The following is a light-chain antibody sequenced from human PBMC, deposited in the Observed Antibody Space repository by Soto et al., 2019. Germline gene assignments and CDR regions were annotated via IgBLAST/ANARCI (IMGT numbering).Light chain of an antibody. V-gene: IGLV2-11*01. CDR1: SNDVGGYHY. J-gene: IGLJ1*01. Sequence: QSVLTQPRSVSGSPGQSVTISCTGTSNDVGGYHYVSWYQHHPGKAPKLVIFDVNRRPSGVPHRFSGSKSDNTASLTISGLQAEDEADYYRCSYVGSYIYVFGTGTKV. CDR2: DVN. CDR3: CSYVGSYIYV.